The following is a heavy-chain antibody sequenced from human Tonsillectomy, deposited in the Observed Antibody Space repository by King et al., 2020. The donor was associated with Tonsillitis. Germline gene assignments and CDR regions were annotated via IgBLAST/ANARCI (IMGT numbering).Heavy chain of an antibody. CDR2: INYSGST. J-gene: IGHJ4*02. V-gene: IGHV4-59*08. CDR1: VGSISLYY. D-gene: IGHD4-17*01. Sequence: VQLQSSCPVLVHPSSPLSLTCIVSVGSISLYYWSCIRPPPGQVLEWLGSINYSGSTNYKPSLKSRVPISVATSTNHYSLRLTSVTAAAPAVDYCARHGISTVTSPCACHYWGQGTLGT. CDR3: ARHGISTVTSPCACHY.